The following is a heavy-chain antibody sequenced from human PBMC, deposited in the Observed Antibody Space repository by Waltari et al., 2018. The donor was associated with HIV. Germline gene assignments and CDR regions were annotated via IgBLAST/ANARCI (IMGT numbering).Heavy chain of an antibody. CDR2: IIPILGIA. CDR3: ARDFYCSSTSCYQPLKRNWFDP. CDR1: GGTFSSYA. V-gene: IGHV1-69*04. J-gene: IGHJ5*02. Sequence: QVQLVQSGAEVKKPGSSVKVSCKASGGTFSSYAISWVRQAPGQGLEWMGRIIPILGIANYAQKFQGRVTITADKSTSTAYMELSSLRSEDTAVYYCARDFYCSSTSCYQPLKRNWFDPWGQGTLVTVSS. D-gene: IGHD2-2*01.